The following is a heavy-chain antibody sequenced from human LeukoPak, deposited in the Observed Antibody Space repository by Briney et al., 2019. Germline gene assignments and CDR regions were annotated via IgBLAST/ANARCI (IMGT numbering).Heavy chain of an antibody. CDR1: GFTFSSFS. CDR3: ARGSGTYYIY. CDR2: INQDESEK. Sequence: PGGSLRLSCAASGFTFSSFSMSWVRQAPGKGLEWVANINQDESEKYYVDSVRGRFTISRDNARNSLYLQMDSLRAEDTAVYYCARGSGTYYIYWGQGTLVTVSS. J-gene: IGHJ4*02. D-gene: IGHD3-10*01. V-gene: IGHV3-7*05.